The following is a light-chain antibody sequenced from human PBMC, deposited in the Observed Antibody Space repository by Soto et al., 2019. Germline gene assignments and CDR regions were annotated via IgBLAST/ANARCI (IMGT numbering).Light chain of an antibody. CDR1: QSVTINY. CDR2: GAS. Sequence: EIVLTQSPGTLSLSPGERATLSCRASQSVTINYLAWYQHKPGQAPRLLIYGASSRATGSPDRFSGSGSGTDFPLTISRLEPEDFAVYYCQQYGSSPYTFGQGTRLEIK. V-gene: IGKV3-20*01. J-gene: IGKJ2*01. CDR3: QQYGSSPYT.